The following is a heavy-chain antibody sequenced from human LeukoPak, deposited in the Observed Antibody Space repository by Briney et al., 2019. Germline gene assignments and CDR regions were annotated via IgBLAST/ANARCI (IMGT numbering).Heavy chain of an antibody. CDR2: TYISGNT. V-gene: IGHV4-4*07. CDR1: GGSISNYY. J-gene: IGHJ6*03. D-gene: IGHD2-2*01. Sequence: SETLSLTCAVSGGSISNYYWSWIRQPAGKGLEWIGRTYISGNTHYNPSLKGRVTMSVDPSKNQFSLRLSSVTAADTAVYYCAREPYCGSTSCFHMDVWGKGTTVTVSS. CDR3: AREPYCGSTSCFHMDV.